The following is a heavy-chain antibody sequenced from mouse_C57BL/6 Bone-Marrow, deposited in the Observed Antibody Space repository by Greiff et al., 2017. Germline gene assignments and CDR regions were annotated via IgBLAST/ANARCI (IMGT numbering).Heavy chain of an antibody. CDR2: IYPRSGNT. CDR1: GYTFTSYG. CDR3: ARKRAVRYFDV. V-gene: IGHV1-81*01. J-gene: IGHJ1*03. Sequence: QVQLKESGAELARPGASVKLSCKASGYTFTSYGISWVKQRTGQGLEWIGEIYPRSGNTYYNEKFKGKATLTADKSSSTAYMELRSLTSEDSAVYFCARKRAVRYFDVWGTGTTVTVSS.